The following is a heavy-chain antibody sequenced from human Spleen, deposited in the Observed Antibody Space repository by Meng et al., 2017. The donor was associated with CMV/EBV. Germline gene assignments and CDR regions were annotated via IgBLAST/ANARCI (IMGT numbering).Heavy chain of an antibody. CDR2: INSDGSST. V-gene: IGHV3-74*01. CDR1: GFTFSSYW. J-gene: IGHJ6*02. D-gene: IGHD3-3*01. CDR3: ARVIVPAPWSGYYMDYDYNGMDV. Sequence: GESLKISCAASGFTFSSYWMHWVRQAPGKGLVWVSRINSDGSSTSYADSVKGRFTISRDNAKNTLYLQMNSLRAEDTAVYYCARVIVPAPWSGYYMDYDYNGMDVWGQGTTVTVSS.